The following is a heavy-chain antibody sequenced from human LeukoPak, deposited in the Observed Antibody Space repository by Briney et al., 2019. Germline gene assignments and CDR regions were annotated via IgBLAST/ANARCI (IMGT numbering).Heavy chain of an antibody. V-gene: IGHV3-7*02. D-gene: IGHD6-13*01. J-gene: IGHJ4*02. CDR2: IKQDGSEK. Sequence: PGGSLRLSCAASGFTFSNYWMSWARQAPGKGLEWVANIKQDGSEKYYVDSVKGRFSISRDNAKNSLFLQMNSPRADDTAVYYCATAIVGGNSWYRLGYFDCWGQGTQVTVSS. CDR3: ATAIVGGNSWYRLGYFDC. CDR1: GFTFSNYW.